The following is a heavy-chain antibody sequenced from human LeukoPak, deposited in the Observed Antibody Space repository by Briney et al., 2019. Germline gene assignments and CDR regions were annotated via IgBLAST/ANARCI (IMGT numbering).Heavy chain of an antibody. Sequence: GGSLRLSCAASGFTFSSYAMSWVRQAPGKGLEWVSVISGSGGSTYYADSVKGRFTISRDNSKNTLYLQMNSLRAEDTALYYCAKESVWGSYRSFDYWGQGALVTVSS. V-gene: IGHV3-23*01. CDR2: ISGSGGST. CDR1: GFTFSSYA. CDR3: AKESVWGSYRSFDY. D-gene: IGHD3-16*02. J-gene: IGHJ4*02.